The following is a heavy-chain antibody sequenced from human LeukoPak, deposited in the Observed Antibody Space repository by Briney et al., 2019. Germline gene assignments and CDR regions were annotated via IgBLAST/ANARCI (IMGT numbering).Heavy chain of an antibody. CDR3: ARQVVVPYYYGMDV. CDR2: IIPIFGTA. D-gene: IGHD3-22*01. Sequence: SVKVSCKASGYTSTSYGISWVRQAPGQGLEWMGGIIPIFGTANYAQKFQGRVTITADESTSTAYMELSSLRSEDTAVYYCARQVVVPYYYGMDVWGQGTTVTVSS. J-gene: IGHJ6*02. V-gene: IGHV1-69*13. CDR1: GYTSTSYG.